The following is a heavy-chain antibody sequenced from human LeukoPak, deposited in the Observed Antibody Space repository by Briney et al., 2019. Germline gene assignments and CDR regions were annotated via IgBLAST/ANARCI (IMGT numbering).Heavy chain of an antibody. J-gene: IGHJ4*02. Sequence: PGGPLRLPRAASGLPYSIYSVNWVRHAPGEGLEWVSSISSSSSYIYYADSVEGLFTITRDNAKNSLYLQMNSRRDEDTAVYYCARGGEYSSSRIDYWGQGTLVTVSS. CDR3: ARGGEYSSSRIDY. V-gene: IGHV3-21*01. CDR1: GLPYSIYS. D-gene: IGHD6-6*01. CDR2: ISSSSSYI.